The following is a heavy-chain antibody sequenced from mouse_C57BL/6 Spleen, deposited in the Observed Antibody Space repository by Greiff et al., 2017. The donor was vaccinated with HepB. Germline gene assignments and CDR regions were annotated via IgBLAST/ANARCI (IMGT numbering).Heavy chain of an antibody. V-gene: IGHV5-17*01. CDR2: ISSGSSTI. CDR1: GFTFSDYG. D-gene: IGHD2-4*01. CDR3: ARGDYDYLFAD. Sequence: EVHLVESGGGLVKPGGSLKLSCAASGFTFSDYGMHWVRQAPEKGLEWVAYISSGSSTIYYADTVKGRFTISRDNAKNTLFLQMTSLRSEDTAMYYCARGDYDYLFADWGQGTLVTVSA. J-gene: IGHJ3*01.